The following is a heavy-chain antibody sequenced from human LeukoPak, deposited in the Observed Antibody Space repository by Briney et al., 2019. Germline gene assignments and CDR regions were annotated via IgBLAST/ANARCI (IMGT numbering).Heavy chain of an antibody. CDR3: ARLREIPVFGVVTKSTSYFDY. Sequence: PGGSLRLSCTVSGFTVSSNSMSWVRQAPGKGLEWVSAIRGSGGSTYYADSVKGRFTISRDNSKNTLYLQMNSLRAEDTAVYYCARLREIPVFGVVTKSTSYFDYWGQGTLVTVSS. J-gene: IGHJ4*02. CDR2: IRGSGGST. V-gene: IGHV3-23*01. D-gene: IGHD3-3*01. CDR1: GFTVSSNS.